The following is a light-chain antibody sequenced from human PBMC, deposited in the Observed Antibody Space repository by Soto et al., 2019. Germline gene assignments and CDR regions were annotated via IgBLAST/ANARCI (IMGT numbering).Light chain of an antibody. Sequence: EIVMTQSPATLSVSPGERATLSCRASQSVYSNLAWYQQKPGQAPRLLIYGASTRATGIPARFSGSGSGTEFTLTISSLQSEDFAVYYCQQYNNWPPWKFGQGTKVDIK. CDR2: GAS. V-gene: IGKV3-15*01. J-gene: IGKJ1*01. CDR1: QSVYSN. CDR3: QQYNNWPPWK.